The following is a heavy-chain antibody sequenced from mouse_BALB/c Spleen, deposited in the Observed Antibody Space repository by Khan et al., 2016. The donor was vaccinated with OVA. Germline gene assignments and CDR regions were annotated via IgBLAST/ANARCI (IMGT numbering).Heavy chain of an antibody. Sequence: MQLEESGPELVKPGASVKISCKASGYSFTGYFMNWVMQSHGKSLEWIGRINPHIGETFYNQKFEGKATLTVDESSSTAHMELRSLASEDSAVYYCARIYGSDFDYWGQGTTLTVSS. J-gene: IGHJ2*01. D-gene: IGHD1-1*01. CDR1: GYSFTGYF. CDR2: INPHIGET. CDR3: ARIYGSDFDY. V-gene: IGHV1-20*02.